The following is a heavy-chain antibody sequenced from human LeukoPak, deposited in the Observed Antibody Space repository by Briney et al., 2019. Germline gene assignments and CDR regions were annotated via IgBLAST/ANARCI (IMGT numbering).Heavy chain of an antibody. Sequence: GGSLRLSCVASGFTFSSYEMNWVRQAPGKGLEWVSYISSSGSTIYYADSVKGRFTISRDNAKNSLYLQMNSLRAEDTAVYYCARDAACGGDCSVDYWGQGTLVTVSS. CDR1: GFTFSSYE. CDR2: ISSSGSTI. J-gene: IGHJ4*02. V-gene: IGHV3-48*03. D-gene: IGHD2-21*02. CDR3: ARDAACGGDCSVDY.